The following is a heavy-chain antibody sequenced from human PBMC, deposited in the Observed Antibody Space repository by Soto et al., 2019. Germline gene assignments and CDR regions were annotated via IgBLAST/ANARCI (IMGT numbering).Heavy chain of an antibody. CDR2: IIPIFGTA. J-gene: IGHJ6*02. Sequence: QVQLVQSGAEVKKPGSSVKVSCKASGGTFSSYAISWVRQAPGQGLEWMGGIIPIFGTANYAQKFQGRVTITADESTSTAYMELSSLRSEDTAVYYCASTELRSGSGYPYYYYGMDVWGQGTTVTVSS. CDR3: ASTELRSGSGYPYYYYGMDV. CDR1: GGTFSSYA. D-gene: IGHD3-3*01. V-gene: IGHV1-69*01.